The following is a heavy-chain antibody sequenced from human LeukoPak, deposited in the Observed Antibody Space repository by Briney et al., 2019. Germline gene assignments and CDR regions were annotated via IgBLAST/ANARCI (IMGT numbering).Heavy chain of an antibody. CDR3: ARSLWPEDF. J-gene: IGHJ4*02. V-gene: IGHV3-7*01. CDR1: EFTFNNYY. CDR2: INQGGSAK. Sequence: GGSLRLSCAASEFTFNNYYMSWVRQAPGKGLEWVANINQGGSAKHYIDSVKGRFTISRDNAKKSVYLQMDSLRAEDTAVYYCARSLWPEDFWGQGTLVTVSS. D-gene: IGHD2/OR15-2a*01.